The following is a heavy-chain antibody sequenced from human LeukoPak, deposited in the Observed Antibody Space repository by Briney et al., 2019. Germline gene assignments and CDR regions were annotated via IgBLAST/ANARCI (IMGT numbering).Heavy chain of an antibody. Sequence: SETLSLTCTVSGGSISSGSYYWSWIRQPAGKGLEWIGRIYTSGSTNYNPSLKSRVTISLDTSKKQFSLRLSSVTAADTAVYYCARTPIYYFDNSGYYNWGQGTLVTVSS. V-gene: IGHV4-61*02. D-gene: IGHD3-22*01. CDR3: ARTPIYYFDNSGYYN. CDR1: GGSISSGSYY. J-gene: IGHJ4*02. CDR2: IYTSGST.